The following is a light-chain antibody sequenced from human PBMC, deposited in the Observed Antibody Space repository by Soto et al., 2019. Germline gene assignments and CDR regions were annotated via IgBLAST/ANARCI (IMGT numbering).Light chain of an antibody. CDR3: QTWVSNTVV. CDR2: QNN. CDR1: NLGEKY. V-gene: IGLV3-1*01. J-gene: IGLJ2*01. Sequence: SYELTQPPSVSVSPGQTASITCSGDNLGEKYACWYQQKPGQSPVVVISQNNKRPSGIPERFSGSNSGNTATLTISGTQAMDEADYYCQTWVSNTVVFGGGTKLTVL.